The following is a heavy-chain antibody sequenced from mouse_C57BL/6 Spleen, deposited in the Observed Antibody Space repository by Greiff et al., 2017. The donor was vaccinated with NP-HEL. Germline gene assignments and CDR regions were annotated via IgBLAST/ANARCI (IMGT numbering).Heavy chain of an antibody. CDR1: GFTFSYYG. D-gene: IGHD2-4*01. CDR2: ISSGSSTI. Sequence: EVKLVESGGGLVKPGGSLKLSCAASGFTFSYYGMHWVRQAPEKGLEWVAYISSGSSTIYYADTVKGRFTISRDNAKNTLFLQMTSLRSEDTAMYYCARGYYDSSYAMDYWGQGTSVTVSS. CDR3: ARGYYDSSYAMDY. J-gene: IGHJ4*01. V-gene: IGHV5-17*01.